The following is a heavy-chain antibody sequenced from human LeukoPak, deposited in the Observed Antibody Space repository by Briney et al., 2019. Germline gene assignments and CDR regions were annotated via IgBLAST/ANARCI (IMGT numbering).Heavy chain of an antibody. CDR3: ARSEERSSSWYDY. CDR1: GGSISSRNW. D-gene: IGHD6-13*01. J-gene: IGHJ4*02. Sequence: SGTLSLTCAVSGGSISSRNWWSWVRQPPGKGLEWIGEIYHSGSTNYNPSLKNRVTISVDKSKNQFSLKLSSVTAADTAVYYCARSEERSSSWYDYWGQGTLVTVSS. V-gene: IGHV4-4*02. CDR2: IYHSGST.